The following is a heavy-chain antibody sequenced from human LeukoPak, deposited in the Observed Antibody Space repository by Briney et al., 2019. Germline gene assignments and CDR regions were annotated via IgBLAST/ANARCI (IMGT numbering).Heavy chain of an antibody. Sequence: ASVKVSCKASGYTFTGYYMHWVRQAPGQGLEWMGWINPNSGGTNYAQKFQGWVTMTRDTSISTAYMELSRLRSDDTAVYYCARGGGRDGYNYDYWGQGTLVTVSS. J-gene: IGHJ4*02. CDR1: GYTFTGYY. V-gene: IGHV1-2*04. CDR3: ARGGGRDGYNYDY. D-gene: IGHD5-24*01. CDR2: INPNSGGT.